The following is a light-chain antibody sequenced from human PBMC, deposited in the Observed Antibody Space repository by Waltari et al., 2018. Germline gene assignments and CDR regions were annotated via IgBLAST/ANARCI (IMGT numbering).Light chain of an antibody. CDR1: GSNIGAGYD. Sequence: QSVLTQPPSVSGAPGQRVTISCTGSGSNIGAGYDVHWYQQVPRAAPKLLIYGSSSRPLGVPDRFFGSTSGTSASLAITGRQAEDEAVYYCQSYDTTLSVVFGGGTKLTVL. V-gene: IGLV1-40*01. CDR3: QSYDTTLSVV. CDR2: GSS. J-gene: IGLJ3*02.